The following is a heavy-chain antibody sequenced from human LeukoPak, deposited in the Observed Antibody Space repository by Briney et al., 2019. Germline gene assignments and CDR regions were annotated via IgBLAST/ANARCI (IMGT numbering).Heavy chain of an antibody. CDR1: GYTFTGYY. D-gene: IGHD4-17*01. CDR3: ARLTIGDYGDRESGFDY. Sequence: ASVKVSCKASGYTFTGYYIHWVRQAPGQGLEWMGWINPNSGGTNYAQKFQGRVTMTRDTSISTAYMDLSRLRSDDTAVYYCARLTIGDYGDRESGFDYWGQGTLVTVSS. CDR2: INPNSGGT. J-gene: IGHJ4*02. V-gene: IGHV1-2*02.